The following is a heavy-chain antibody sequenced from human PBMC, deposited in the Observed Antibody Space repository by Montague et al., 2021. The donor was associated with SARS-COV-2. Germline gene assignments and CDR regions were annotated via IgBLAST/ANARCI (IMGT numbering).Heavy chain of an antibody. Sequence: SETLSLTCTVSGDSMNNYYWSWIRQPPGKGLEWIGYINYSGSTNYNPSLKSRVTISVDTSKNQFSLKLSSVTAADTAAYYCARGGYYDYAFDIWGQGTMVTVSS. D-gene: IGHD3-22*01. CDR2: INYSGST. V-gene: IGHV4-59*01. J-gene: IGHJ3*02. CDR1: GDSMNNYY. CDR3: ARGGYYDYAFDI.